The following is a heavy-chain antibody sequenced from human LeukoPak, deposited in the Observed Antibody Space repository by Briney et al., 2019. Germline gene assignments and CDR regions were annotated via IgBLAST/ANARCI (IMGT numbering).Heavy chain of an antibody. CDR3: ARVLYYDFWSGYPGNYYFDY. CDR2: ISAYNGNT. Sequence: GASVKVSCKASVYTFTSYGISWVRQAPGQGLEWMGWISAYNGNTNYAQKLQGRVTMTTDTSTSTAYMELRSLRSDDTAVYYCARVLYYDFWSGYPGNYYFDYWGQGTLVTVSS. J-gene: IGHJ4*02. V-gene: IGHV1-18*01. CDR1: VYTFTSYG. D-gene: IGHD3-3*01.